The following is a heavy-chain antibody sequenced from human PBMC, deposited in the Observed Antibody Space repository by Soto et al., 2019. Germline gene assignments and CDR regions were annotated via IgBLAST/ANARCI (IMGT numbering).Heavy chain of an antibody. Sequence: ASVKVSCKASGYTFTSYGISWVRQAPGQGLEWMGWISAYNGNTNYAQKLQGRVTMTTDTSTSTAYMELRSLRSGDTAVYYCARDPITIFGVVIPRNWFDPWGQGTLVTVSS. D-gene: IGHD3-3*01. V-gene: IGHV1-18*01. CDR3: ARDPITIFGVVIPRNWFDP. CDR1: GYTFTSYG. CDR2: ISAYNGNT. J-gene: IGHJ5*02.